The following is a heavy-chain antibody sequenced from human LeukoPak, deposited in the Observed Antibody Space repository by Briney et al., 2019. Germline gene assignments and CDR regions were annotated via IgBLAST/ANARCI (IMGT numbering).Heavy chain of an antibody. V-gene: IGHV1-2*02. J-gene: IGHJ5*02. D-gene: IGHD3-3*01. Sequence: ASVKASCKXSGYTFTGYYMHWVRQSPGQGLEWMGWINPNSGGTNYAQKFQGRVTMTRDTSISTAYMELSRLRSDDTAVYYCARDREGDFWSGENWFDPWGQGTLVTVSS. CDR2: INPNSGGT. CDR1: GYTFTGYY. CDR3: ARDREGDFWSGENWFDP.